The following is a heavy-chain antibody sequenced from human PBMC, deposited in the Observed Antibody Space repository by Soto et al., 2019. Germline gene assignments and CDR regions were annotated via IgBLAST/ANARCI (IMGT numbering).Heavy chain of an antibody. CDR3: AKEDDYGQLRKAFDI. CDR1: GFTFSNYG. V-gene: IGHV3-30*18. J-gene: IGHJ3*02. Sequence: QVQLVESGGGVVQPGRSLRLSCAASGFTFSNYGMHWVRQAPCKGLEWVAVISYDGSNKYYADSVKGRFTISRDNSKNTLYLQMNSLRAEDTAVYYCAKEDDYGQLRKAFDIWGQGTMVTVSS. D-gene: IGHD4-17*01. CDR2: ISYDGSNK.